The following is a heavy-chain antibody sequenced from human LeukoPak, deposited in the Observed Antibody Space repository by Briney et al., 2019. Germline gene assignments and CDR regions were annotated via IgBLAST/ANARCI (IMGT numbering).Heavy chain of an antibody. Sequence: GGSLRLSCAASGFTFSSYWLHWVRQAPGKGLVWVSGVSAGGDKTDYAESVKGRFTISRDNSKNTVYMQMTSVTAEDTARYYCAKKRTPVAGTNYFDYWGLGTLVTVSS. D-gene: IGHD6-19*01. CDR1: GFTFSSYW. V-gene: IGHV3-23*01. J-gene: IGHJ4*02. CDR2: VSAGGDKT. CDR3: AKKRTPVAGTNYFDY.